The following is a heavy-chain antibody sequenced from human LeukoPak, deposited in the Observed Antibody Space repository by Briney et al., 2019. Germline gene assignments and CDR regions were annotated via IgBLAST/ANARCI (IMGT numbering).Heavy chain of an antibody. CDR1: GFTFSDYY. CDR2: ISISGTTI. CDR3: ARDMNTRVTPISYAFDL. D-gene: IGHD4-23*01. V-gene: IGHV3-11*01. J-gene: IGHJ3*01. Sequence: GGSLRLSCAASGFTFSDYYMTWIRQAPGKGLEWVSYISISGTTIYYADSVKGRFTFSRDNAKNSLYLQMNSLRAEDTAVYYCARDMNTRVTPISYAFDLWGQGTMVTVSS.